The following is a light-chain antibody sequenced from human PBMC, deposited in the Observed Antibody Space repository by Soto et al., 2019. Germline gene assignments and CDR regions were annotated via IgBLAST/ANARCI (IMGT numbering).Light chain of an antibody. V-gene: IGLV2-14*01. CDR3: SSYTSSSTYV. CDR2: EVS. Sequence: QSALTQPASVSGSPGQSITISCTGTSSDVGGYNYVSWHQLHPGKAPKLMVYEVSNRPSGVSNRFSGSKSGNTASLTISGLQVEDEADYYCSSYTSSSTYVFGTGTKVTVL. J-gene: IGLJ1*01. CDR1: SSDVGGYNY.